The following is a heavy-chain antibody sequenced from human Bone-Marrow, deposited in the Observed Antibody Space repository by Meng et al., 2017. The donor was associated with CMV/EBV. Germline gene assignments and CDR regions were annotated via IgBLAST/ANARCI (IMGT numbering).Heavy chain of an antibody. CDR2: IKYDGSAT. Sequence: GESLKISCAASGFVFSGHAMHWVRRTPAKGLEWLAFIKYDGSATHYVDSVKGRFVISRDNSRNTLYLRMNSLRSEDSGVYYCAYYSSSGYYFDYWGRGTLVTVSS. D-gene: IGHD6-25*01. J-gene: IGHJ4*02. CDR1: GFVFSGHA. CDR3: AYYSSSGYYFDY. V-gene: IGHV3-30*02.